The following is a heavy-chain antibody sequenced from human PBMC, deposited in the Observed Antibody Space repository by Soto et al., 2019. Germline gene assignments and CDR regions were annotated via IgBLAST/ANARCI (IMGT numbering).Heavy chain of an antibody. V-gene: IGHV3-23*01. CDR1: GFTFSSYA. J-gene: IGHJ3*01. D-gene: IGHD2-15*01. CDR3: AKGGGTDTYDAFAF. CDR2: ISGSGGST. Sequence: GGSLRLSCAASGFTFSSYAMSWVRQAPGKGLEWVSGISGSGGSTYYADSVKGRFTISRGNSKNTLYLQMKSLRAEDTAVYYCAKGGGTDTYDAFAFWGQGTMVTVSS.